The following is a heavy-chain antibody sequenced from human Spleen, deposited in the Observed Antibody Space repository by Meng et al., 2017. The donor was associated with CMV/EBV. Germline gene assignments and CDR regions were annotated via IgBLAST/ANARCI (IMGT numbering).Heavy chain of an antibody. CDR3: ARAYSPYGGNSRDFDY. J-gene: IGHJ4*02. V-gene: IGHV3-11*01. Sequence: GGSLRLSCAASGFTFSEYHISWIRQAPGKGLEWVSDISSNSGSIIYYADSVKGRLTISRDNAKNSLYLQMNSLRAEDTAVYYCARAYSPYGGNSRDFDYWGQGTLVTVSS. CDR2: ISSNSGSII. CDR1: GFTFSEYH. D-gene: IGHD4-23*01.